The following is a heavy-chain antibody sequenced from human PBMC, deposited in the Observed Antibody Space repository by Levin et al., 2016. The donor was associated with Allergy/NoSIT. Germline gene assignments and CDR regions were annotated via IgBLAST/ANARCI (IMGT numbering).Heavy chain of an antibody. CDR2: INTRGDKF. CDR3: ANEVTSRFQPDF. D-gene: IGHD4-23*01. CDR1: GFTFTTYA. Sequence: GGSLRLSCAASGFTFTTYAMYWVRQAPGKGLEWVSAINTRGDKFFYADSVKGRFTISRDNSKNTLYLQMNSVRAEDTAIYYCANEVTSRFQPDFWGQGALVTVSS. J-gene: IGHJ4*02. V-gene: IGHV3-23*01.